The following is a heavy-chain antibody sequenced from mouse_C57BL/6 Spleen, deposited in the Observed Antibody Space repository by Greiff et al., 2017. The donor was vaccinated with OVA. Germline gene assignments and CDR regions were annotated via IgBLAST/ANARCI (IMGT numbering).Heavy chain of an antibody. CDR1: GYTFTSYW. Sequence: QVQLQQPGAELVRPGSSVKLSCKASGYTFTSYWMHWVKQRPIQGLEWIGNIDPSDSYTNYNQKFKGKATLTVDTSSSTAYMQLSSLTSEDSAVYYCARRGVTTEGFAYWGQGTLVTVSA. D-gene: IGHD1-1*01. J-gene: IGHJ3*01. V-gene: IGHV1-52*01. CDR3: ARRGVTTEGFAY. CDR2: IDPSDSYT.